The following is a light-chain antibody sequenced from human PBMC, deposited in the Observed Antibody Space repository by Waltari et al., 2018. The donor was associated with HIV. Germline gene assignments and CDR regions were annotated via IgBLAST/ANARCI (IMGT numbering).Light chain of an antibody. CDR2: DAS. CDR3: QQRSNWPPLT. CDR1: QSVSTY. V-gene: IGKV3-11*01. Sequence: DIVLTQSPATLSLSPGESAPLSCRASQSVSTYLAWYQQKPGQAPRLLIFDASNRATGVPARFSGSGSGTEFTLTIDSLEPEDFAVYYCQQRSNWPPLTFGGGTKVDIK. J-gene: IGKJ4*01.